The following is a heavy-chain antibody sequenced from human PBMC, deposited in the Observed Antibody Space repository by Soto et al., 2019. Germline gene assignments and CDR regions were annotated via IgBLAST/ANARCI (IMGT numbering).Heavy chain of an antibody. V-gene: IGHV4-61*01. D-gene: IGHD5-18*01. CDR1: GGSVSSGSYY. CDR3: ATPLYNYAPMDV. J-gene: IGHJ6*02. Sequence: QVQLQESGPGLMKPSETLSLTCTVSGGSVSSGSYYWSWIRQPPGKGLEWIGYIYNNRTTNYNPSLSSQVTISVATSPTLFSLTPRSVPAADTAVYYCATPLYNYAPMDVWGQGTTVTVSS. CDR2: IYNNRTT.